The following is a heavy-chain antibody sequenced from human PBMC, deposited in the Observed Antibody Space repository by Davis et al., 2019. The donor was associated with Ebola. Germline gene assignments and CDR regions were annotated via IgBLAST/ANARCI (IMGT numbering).Heavy chain of an antibody. CDR1: GGSISSGDYY. CDR2: IYYSGST. CDR3: ARDLHYYGMDV. J-gene: IGHJ6*02. Sequence: MPSETLSLTCTVSGGSISSGDYYWSWIRQPPGKGLEWIGYIYYSGSTNYNPSLKSRVTISVDTSKNQFSLKLSSVTAADTAVYYCARDLHYYGMDVWGQGTTVTVSS. V-gene: IGHV4-61*08.